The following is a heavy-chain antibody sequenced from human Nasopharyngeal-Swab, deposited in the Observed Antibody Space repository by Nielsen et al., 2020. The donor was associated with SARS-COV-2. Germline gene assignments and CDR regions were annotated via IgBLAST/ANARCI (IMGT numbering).Heavy chain of an antibody. CDR1: GFSLGTSGMC. CDR3: ARTLRSGSDYTPWFDP. CDR2: IDWEDDK. J-gene: IGHJ5*02. V-gene: IGHV2-70*01. Sequence: SGPTLVKPTQTLTLTCTFSGFSLGTSGMCVSWIRQPPGKALEWLALIDWEDDKYYTTSLKTRLTISKDTSKNQVVLTMTNMDPVDTATYYCARTLRSGSDYTPWFDPWGQGALVTVSS. D-gene: IGHD3-10*02.